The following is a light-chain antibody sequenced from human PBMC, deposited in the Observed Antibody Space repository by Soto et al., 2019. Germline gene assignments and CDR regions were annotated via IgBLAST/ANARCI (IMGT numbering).Light chain of an antibody. CDR2: DAS. Sequence: EIVLTHSPATLSSSQGERATLSCRASQSIDTYLAWYQQKPGQAPRLLIYDASDRSTGIPARFSGSVSGTAFTLIISGLEPEDFALYYCQQRYNWPLTFGGGTKVDIK. V-gene: IGKV3-11*01. CDR1: QSIDTY. J-gene: IGKJ4*01. CDR3: QQRYNWPLT.